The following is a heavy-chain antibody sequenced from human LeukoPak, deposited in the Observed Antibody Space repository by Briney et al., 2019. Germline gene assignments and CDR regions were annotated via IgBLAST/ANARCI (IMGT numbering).Heavy chain of an antibody. CDR3: AKESGKFDY. J-gene: IGHJ4*02. V-gene: IGHV3-43*02. Sequence: PGGSLRLSCVASGPNFDDSAMHCVRQAPGKGLEWVSLISADGGSTFSADSVKGRFSISRDNSKNSLYLQMNSLRSEDTAMYYCAKESGKFDYWGQGTLVAVSS. CDR1: GPNFDDSA. CDR2: ISADGGST.